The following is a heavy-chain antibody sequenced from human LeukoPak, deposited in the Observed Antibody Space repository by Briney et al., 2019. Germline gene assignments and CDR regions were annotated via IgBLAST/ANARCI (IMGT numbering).Heavy chain of an antibody. CDR2: ISSRSSYI. D-gene: IGHD2-15*01. V-gene: IGHV3-21*01. Sequence: GGSLRLSCAASGFTFSSYGMNWVRQAPGKGLEWVSSISSRSSYIYYADSVKGRFTISRDNAKNSLYLQMNSLRAEDTAVYYCARDRGGWSDYWGQGTLVTVSS. CDR3: ARDRGGWSDY. J-gene: IGHJ4*02. CDR1: GFTFSSYG.